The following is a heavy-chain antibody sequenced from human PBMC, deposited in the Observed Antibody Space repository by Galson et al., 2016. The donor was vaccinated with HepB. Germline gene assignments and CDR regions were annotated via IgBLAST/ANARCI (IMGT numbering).Heavy chain of an antibody. V-gene: IGHV3-48*02. CDR1: GFTFSSYS. CDR3: AREKTATIDY. CDR2: IGSASCTI. Sequence: SLRLSCAASGFTFSSYSMNWVRRAPGRGLEWVSYIGSASCTIYYADSVKDRFTISRDNAKNSLYLQMNSLRDEDTAVYYCAREKTATIDYWGQGTLVTVSS. D-gene: IGHD5-18*01. J-gene: IGHJ4*02.